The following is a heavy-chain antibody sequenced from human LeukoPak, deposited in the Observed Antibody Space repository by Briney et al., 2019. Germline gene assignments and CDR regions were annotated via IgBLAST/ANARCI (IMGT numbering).Heavy chain of an antibody. CDR3: ARTEGGGGSFDY. Sequence: GGSLRLSCAASGFTFSTYEMNWVRQAPGKGLEWVAYISASGASIYYAASVKGRFTISRENHKNSLYMQLNGLRAENTAVYYYARTEGGGGSFDYWGQGTLVTVSS. CDR2: ISASGASI. D-gene: IGHD2-15*01. CDR1: GFTFSTYE. V-gene: IGHV3-48*03. J-gene: IGHJ4*02.